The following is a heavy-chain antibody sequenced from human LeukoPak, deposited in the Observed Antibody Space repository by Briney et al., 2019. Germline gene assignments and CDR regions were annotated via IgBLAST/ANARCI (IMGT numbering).Heavy chain of an antibody. V-gene: IGHV4-39*01. Sequence: SETPSLTCTVSGGSISSSSYYWGWIRQPPGKGLEWIGSIYYSGSTYYNPSLKSRVTISVDTSKNQFSLKLSSVTAADTAVYFCARHCLNPHFGLVPLDYWGQGTLVTVSS. CDR1: GGSISSSSYY. D-gene: IGHD3/OR15-3a*01. CDR2: IYYSGST. CDR3: ARHCLNPHFGLVPLDY. J-gene: IGHJ4*02.